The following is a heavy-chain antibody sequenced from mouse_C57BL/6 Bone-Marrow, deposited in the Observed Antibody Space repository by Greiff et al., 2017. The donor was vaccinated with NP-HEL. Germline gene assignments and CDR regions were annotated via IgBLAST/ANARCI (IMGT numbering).Heavy chain of an antibody. J-gene: IGHJ2*01. V-gene: IGHV1-42*01. D-gene: IGHD4-1*01. CDR1: GYSFTGYY. CDR2: INPSTGGT. CDR3: ARRTGTGDYFDY. Sequence: EVKLVESGPELVKPGASVKISCKASGYSFTGYYMNWVKQSPEKSLEWIGEINPSTGGTTYNQKFKAKATLTVDKSSSTAYMQLKSLTSEDSAVYYCARRTGTGDYFDYWGQGTTLTVSS.